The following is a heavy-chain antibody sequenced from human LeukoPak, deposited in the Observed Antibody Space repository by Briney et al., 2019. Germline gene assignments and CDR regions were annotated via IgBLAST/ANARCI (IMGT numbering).Heavy chain of an antibody. CDR2: INHSGST. D-gene: IGHD5-12*01. CDR1: GGSFSGYY. V-gene: IGHV4-34*01. J-gene: IGHJ5*02. CDR3: ARAWGSYSGYDQNWFDP. Sequence: SETLSLTCAVYGGSFSGYYWSWIRQPPGKGLEWIGEINHSGSTNYNPSLKSRVTISVDTSKNQFSLKLSSVTAADTAIYYCARAWGSYSGYDQNWFDPWGQGTLVTVSS.